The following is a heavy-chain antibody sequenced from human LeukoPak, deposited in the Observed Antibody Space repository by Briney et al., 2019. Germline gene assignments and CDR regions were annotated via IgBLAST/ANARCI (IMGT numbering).Heavy chain of an antibody. J-gene: IGHJ4*02. D-gene: IGHD5-18*01. CDR2: ISYSGST. V-gene: IGHV4-39*07. CDR3: ARVSSARSDTLDY. CDR1: GGSISSSSYY. Sequence: PSETLSLTCTVSGGSISSSSYYWGWIRQPPGKGLEWIGSISYSGSTYYNPSLKSRVTISVETSKNQFSLKLSSVTAADTAAYYCARVSSARSDTLDYWGQGTLVTVSS.